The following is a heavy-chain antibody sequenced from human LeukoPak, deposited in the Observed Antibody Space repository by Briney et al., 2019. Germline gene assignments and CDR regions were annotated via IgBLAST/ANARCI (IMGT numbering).Heavy chain of an antibody. CDR2: INQDGSEK. Sequence: PGGSLRLSCAASGFSFRSYWMSWVRQAPGKGLEWVANINQDGSEKYYVDFVKGRFTISRDNAKNSLYLQMNSLRAEDTAVYYCAELGITMIGGVWGKGTTVTISS. J-gene: IGHJ6*04. V-gene: IGHV3-7*01. D-gene: IGHD3-10*02. CDR3: AELGITMIGGV. CDR1: GFSFRSYW.